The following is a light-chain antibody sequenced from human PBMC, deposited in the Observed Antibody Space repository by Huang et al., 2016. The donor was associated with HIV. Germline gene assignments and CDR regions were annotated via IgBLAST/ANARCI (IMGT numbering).Light chain of an antibody. CDR3: QHRGT. CDR2: DAS. J-gene: IGKJ1*01. V-gene: IGKV3-11*01. Sequence: EIVLTQSPATLSLSPGDTATLSCRASQSMRDYFAWYQQKPVQAHRLLIFDASNRATGIPPRFSGSGSGTDFTLTISSLEPDDFAVYYCQHRGTFGQGTKVEVK. CDR1: QSMRDY.